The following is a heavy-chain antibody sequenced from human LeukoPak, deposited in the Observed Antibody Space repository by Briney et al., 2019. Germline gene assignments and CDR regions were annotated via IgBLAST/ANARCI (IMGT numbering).Heavy chain of an antibody. CDR1: GDSVSNNA. V-gene: IGHV6-1*01. CDR3: ARGWTRDGFNI. Sequence: SGPTLVNPSQTLSLTCVISGDSVSNNAWNWVRQTPSGGLECLGRTYYNSKWYNDYAESVKSRISISPDTSKNQFSLQLNSVTPEDTAVYYCARGWTRDGFNIWSQGTMATVSS. D-gene: IGHD3/OR15-3a*01. J-gene: IGHJ3*02. CDR2: TYYNSKWYN.